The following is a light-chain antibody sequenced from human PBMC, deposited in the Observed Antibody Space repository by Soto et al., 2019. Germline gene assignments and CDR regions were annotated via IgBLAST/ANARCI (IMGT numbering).Light chain of an antibody. J-gene: IGKJ1*01. CDR3: QQNYNLPPWT. Sequence: DIQMTQSPPSLSASVGDTITITCRASQSISTYLDWYQVTPGKAPKVLIYAASTLQDGVPSRFSGSGSGTDFTLTINSLQPEDFATYYCQQNYNLPPWTFXQGTKVDIK. CDR1: QSISTY. V-gene: IGKV1-39*01. CDR2: AAS.